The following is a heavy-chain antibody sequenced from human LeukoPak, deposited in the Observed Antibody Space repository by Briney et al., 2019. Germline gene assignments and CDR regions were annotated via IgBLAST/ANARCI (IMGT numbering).Heavy chain of an antibody. Sequence: PGGSLRLSCAASGFTVANAWMNWVRQTPGKGLQWVGRIKSKIDGGTTDYAAPVKGKFTILRDDSKNTLYLQMNSLKTEDTAIYYCTTDRQGTGTTAYWSQGTLVTVSS. D-gene: IGHD1-7*01. CDR2: IKSKIDGGTT. CDR3: TTDRQGTGTTAY. CDR1: GFTVANAW. V-gene: IGHV3-15*07. J-gene: IGHJ4*02.